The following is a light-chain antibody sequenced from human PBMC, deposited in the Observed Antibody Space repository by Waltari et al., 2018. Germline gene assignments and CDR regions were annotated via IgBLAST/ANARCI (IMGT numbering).Light chain of an antibody. V-gene: IGLV3-19*01. CDR2: GKE. CDR1: SPRTSY. CDR3: HSRNGRNNEVV. J-gene: IGLJ3*02. Sequence: SSELTQGPAVSVALVQTVKITCQGDSPRTSYPSWYQLKPGKAPVLVLFGKEKRPSGIPDRFSGYSSGTTSSLTITGAQAEDEADYYCHSRNGRNNEVVFGGGTKLTVL.